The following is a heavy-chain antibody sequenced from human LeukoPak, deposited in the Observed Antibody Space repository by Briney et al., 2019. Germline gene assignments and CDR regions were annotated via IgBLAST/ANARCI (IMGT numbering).Heavy chain of an antibody. CDR2: ISSSRSTI. V-gene: IGHV3-48*03. D-gene: IGHD5-18*01. J-gene: IGHJ4*02. Sequence: PGGSLRLSCAASGFTFSSYEMNWVRQAPGKGLEWVSYISSSRSTIYYADSVKGRFTISRDNAKNSLYLQMNSLRAEDTAVYYCARDGGDSYSCFDYWGQGTLVTVSS. CDR3: ARDGGDSYSCFDY. CDR1: GFTFSSYE.